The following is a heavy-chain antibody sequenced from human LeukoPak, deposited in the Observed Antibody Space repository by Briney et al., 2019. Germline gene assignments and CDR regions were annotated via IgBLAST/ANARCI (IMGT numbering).Heavy chain of an antibody. CDR1: GGSISSYY. CDR2: IYYSGST. D-gene: IGHD3-10*01. J-gene: IGHJ4*02. V-gene: IGHV4-59*01. CDR3: ARESHRYYYGWAVFDY. Sequence: SETLSLTCTVSGGSISSYYWSWIRQPPGKGLEWIGYIYYSGSTNYNPSLKSRVTISVDTSKNQFSLKLSSVTAADTAVYYCARESHRYYYGWAVFDYWGQGTLVTVSS.